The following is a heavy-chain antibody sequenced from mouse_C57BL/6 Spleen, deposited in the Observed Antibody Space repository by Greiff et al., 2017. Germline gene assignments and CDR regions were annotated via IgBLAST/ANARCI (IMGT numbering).Heavy chain of an antibody. CDR3: GRQLGRGYDFDD. CDR2: ISSGGSYT. V-gene: IGHV5-6*01. CDR1: GFTFSSYG. J-gene: IGHJ2*01. Sequence: EVKLMESGGDLVKPGGSLKLSCAASGFTFSSYGMSWVRQTPDKRLEWVATISSGGSYTYYPDSVKGRYTISRDTAKNTLYLQMSSLKSEDTAMYYCGRQLGRGYDFDDWGQGTTLTVSS. D-gene: IGHD4-1*01.